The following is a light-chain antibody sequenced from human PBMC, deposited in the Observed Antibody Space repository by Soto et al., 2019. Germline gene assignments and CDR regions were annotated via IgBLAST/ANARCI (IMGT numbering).Light chain of an antibody. J-gene: IGKJ1*01. Sequence: DIQMTQSPSTLSASVGDIVTITFRASQKISGWLAWYQQKPGKAPKLLIYDASSLDSGVPSRFSGSGSGTEFTLTIGTLQPDDFATYYCQQYNSDSRTFGQGTKVDI. CDR2: DAS. V-gene: IGKV1-5*01. CDR1: QKISGW. CDR3: QQYNSDSRT.